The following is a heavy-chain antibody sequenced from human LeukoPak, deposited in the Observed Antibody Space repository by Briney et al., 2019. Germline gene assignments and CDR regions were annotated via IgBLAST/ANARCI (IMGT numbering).Heavy chain of an antibody. CDR3: AKRGPQSLVAEDY. Sequence: GGSLRLSCAASGFTFSSYAMSWIRQAPGKGLEWVSAISCSGGSTYYADSVKGRFTISRDNSKNTLYLQMNTLRAEDTAVYYCAKRGPQSLVAEDYWGQGTLVTVSS. CDR1: GFTFSSYA. CDR2: ISCSGGST. J-gene: IGHJ4*02. V-gene: IGHV3-23*01. D-gene: IGHD6-19*01.